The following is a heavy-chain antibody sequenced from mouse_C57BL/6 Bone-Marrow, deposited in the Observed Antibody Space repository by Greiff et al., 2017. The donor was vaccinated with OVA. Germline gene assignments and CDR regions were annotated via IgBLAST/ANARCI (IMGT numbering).Heavy chain of an antibody. D-gene: IGHD1-1*01. CDR1: GFTFSRYT. Sequence: EVQLVESGGGLVKPGGSLKLSCAASGFTFSRYTMSWVRQTPEKRLEWVATISGGGGNTDYPDSVTGRFTISRDNAKNTLYLQMSSRRSEDAALFYCARPHYGSTLYAMDYWGQGTSVTVSS. CDR3: ARPHYGSTLYAMDY. CDR2: ISGGGGNT. J-gene: IGHJ4*01. V-gene: IGHV5-9*01.